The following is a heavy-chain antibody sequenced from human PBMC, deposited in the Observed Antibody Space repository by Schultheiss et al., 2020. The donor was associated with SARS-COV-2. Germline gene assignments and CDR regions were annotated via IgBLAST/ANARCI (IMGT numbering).Heavy chain of an antibody. V-gene: IGHV1-2*04. D-gene: IGHD6-19*01. CDR2: INRNSGGT. CDR3: ARAPYSSGWDLYYGMDV. CDR1: GYTFTGYD. J-gene: IGHJ6*02. Sequence: GESLKISCKASGYTFTGYDMNWVRQAPGQGLEWMGWINRNSGGTNYAQKFQGWVTMTRDTSISTSYMELSRLRSDDTAVYYCARAPYSSGWDLYYGMDVWGQGTMVTVSS.